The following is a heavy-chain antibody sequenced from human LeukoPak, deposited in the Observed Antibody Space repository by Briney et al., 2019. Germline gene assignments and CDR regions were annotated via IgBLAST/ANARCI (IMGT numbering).Heavy chain of an antibody. D-gene: IGHD3-22*01. J-gene: IGHJ3*02. CDR3: ARLYFDSSSGYYSIDAFDI. V-gene: IGHV4-4*07. Sequence: SETLSLTCAVSGGSINNYYWSWLRQPAGKALEWIGRIQSRGSTNYNPSLKSRVTMSVDTSKNQFSLKLTSVTAADTAVYYCARLYFDSSSGYYSIDAFDIWGQGTMVTVTS. CDR2: IQSRGST. CDR1: GGSINNYY.